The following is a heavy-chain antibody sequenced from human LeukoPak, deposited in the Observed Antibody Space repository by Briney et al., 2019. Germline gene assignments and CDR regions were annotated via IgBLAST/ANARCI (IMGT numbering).Heavy chain of an antibody. Sequence: GGSLRLSCVVSGVTFSDHSMNWVRQAPGKGPEWVSAISGSSSHIYYADSVKGRFTISRDNAKNSLYLQMNSLRAEDTAVYCCAKALYWYFDLWGRGTLVTVSS. CDR2: ISGSSSHI. CDR3: AKALYWYFDL. V-gene: IGHV3-21*01. CDR1: GVTFSDHS. J-gene: IGHJ2*01. D-gene: IGHD3-3*02.